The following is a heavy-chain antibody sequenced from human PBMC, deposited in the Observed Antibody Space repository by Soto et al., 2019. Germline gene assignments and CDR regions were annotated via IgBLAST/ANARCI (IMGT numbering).Heavy chain of an antibody. CDR3: AKDPDDGDYYYYGMDV. D-gene: IGHD4-17*01. Sequence: QVQLVESGGGVVQPGRSLRLSCAASGFTFSSYGMHWVRQAPGKGLEWVAVISYDGSNKYYADSVKGRFTISRDNSKNXLYLQMNSLRAEDTAVYYCAKDPDDGDYYYYGMDVWGQGTTVTVSS. J-gene: IGHJ6*02. CDR1: GFTFSSYG. V-gene: IGHV3-30*18. CDR2: ISYDGSNK.